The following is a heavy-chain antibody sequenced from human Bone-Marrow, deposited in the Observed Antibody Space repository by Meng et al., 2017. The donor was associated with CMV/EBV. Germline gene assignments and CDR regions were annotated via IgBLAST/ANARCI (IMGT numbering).Heavy chain of an antibody. D-gene: IGHD3-10*01. V-gene: IGHV1-69*12. CDR3: ASFKFGEPSDY. Sequence: QLQLVQSGAAVKKPXSSRKVACKASGGTFSSYAISWVRQAPGQGLEWMGGIIPIFGTANYAQKFQGRVTITADESTSTAYMELSSLRSEDTAVYYCASFKFGEPSDYWGQGTLGTVSS. J-gene: IGHJ4*02. CDR1: GGTFSSYA. CDR2: IIPIFGTA.